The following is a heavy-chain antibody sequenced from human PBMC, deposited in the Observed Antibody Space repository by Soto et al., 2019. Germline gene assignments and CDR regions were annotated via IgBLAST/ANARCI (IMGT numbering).Heavy chain of an antibody. V-gene: IGHV3-23*01. CDR2: ISDSGST. CDR3: EKDKGGRYCSRTSCLYSFDY. J-gene: IGHJ4*02. CDR1: GFTFSTYA. D-gene: IGHD2-2*01. Sequence: EVQLLESGGGLVQPGGSLRLSCTASGFTFSTYAMSWVRQAPGKGLAWVSTISDSGSTYYADSVKGRFTISRDNSKNTLYLEMNSLRAEDTAVYYCEKDKGGRYCSRTSCLYSFDYWGQGTLVTVSS.